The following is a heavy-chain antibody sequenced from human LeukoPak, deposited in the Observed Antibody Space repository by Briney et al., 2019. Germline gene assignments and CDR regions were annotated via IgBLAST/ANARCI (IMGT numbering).Heavy chain of an antibody. CDR1: GYRFNAYW. CDR3: ARPNITSYYDSRGYDAFDF. Sequence: GESLKISWKGSGYRFNAYWIAWVRQMPGKGLEWMGIIYPDDSDTRYSPSFQGQVTISADKSVRTAYLQWSSLKASDTAMYYCARPNITSYYDSRGYDAFDFWGQGTMVTVSS. CDR2: IYPDDSDT. J-gene: IGHJ3*01. D-gene: IGHD3-22*01. V-gene: IGHV5-51*01.